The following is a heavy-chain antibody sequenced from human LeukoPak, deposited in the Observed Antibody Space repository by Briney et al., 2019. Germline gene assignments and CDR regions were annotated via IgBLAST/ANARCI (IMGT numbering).Heavy chain of an antibody. CDR2: IWYGGSNK. CDR1: GFTFSSYG. CDR3: TRDYFGTATALYYFDY. D-gene: IGHD1/OR15-1a*01. J-gene: IGHJ4*02. V-gene: IGHV3-33*08. Sequence: GGSLRLSCAASGFTFSSYGMHWVRQAPGKGLEWVAVIWYGGSNKYYADSVKGRFTISRDNSKNTLYLQMNSLRAEDTAVYYCTRDYFGTATALYYFDYWGQGTLVTVSS.